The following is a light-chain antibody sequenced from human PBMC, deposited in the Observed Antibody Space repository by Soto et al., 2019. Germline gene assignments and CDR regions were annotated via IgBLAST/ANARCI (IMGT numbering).Light chain of an antibody. Sequence: QSALTQPASVSGSPGQSITISCTGTSSDVGDYNYVSWYQQHPGTAPKLMIYDVSNRPSGVSNRFSGSKSGNTASLTISGLQAEDEAEYYCSSYTTNSVIFGGGTKLTVL. CDR1: SSDVGDYNY. V-gene: IGLV2-14*03. CDR2: DVS. J-gene: IGLJ2*01. CDR3: SSYTTNSVI.